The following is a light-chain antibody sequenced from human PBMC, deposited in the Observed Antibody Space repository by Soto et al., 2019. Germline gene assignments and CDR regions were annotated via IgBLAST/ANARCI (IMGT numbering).Light chain of an antibody. CDR3: QQYKSFSLT. CDR2: KAS. J-gene: IGKJ4*01. Sequence: DIQKTQSPSTLSASVGDRVTITCRASQSISSWLAWYQQKPGKAPKLLIYKASSLESGVPSRFSGSGSGTEFTLTISSLQPDDFAIYYCQQYKSFSLTFGGGTKVEIK. V-gene: IGKV1-5*03. CDR1: QSISSW.